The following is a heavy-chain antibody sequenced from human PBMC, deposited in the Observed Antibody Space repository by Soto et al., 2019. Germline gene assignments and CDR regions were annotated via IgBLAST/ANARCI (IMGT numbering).Heavy chain of an antibody. J-gene: IGHJ4*02. CDR1: GGSISSYY. V-gene: IGHV4-59*01. CDR2: TYYNGNS. CDR3: ARDALPHSSSWDLGFDY. Sequence: TSETLSLTCTVSGGSISSYYWRWIRQPPGKGLEWIGYTYYNGNSKYNPSLKNRVTISLDTSKKQLSLKLSSVTAADTAVYYCARDALPHSSSWDLGFDYWGQGILVTVSS. D-gene: IGHD6-13*01.